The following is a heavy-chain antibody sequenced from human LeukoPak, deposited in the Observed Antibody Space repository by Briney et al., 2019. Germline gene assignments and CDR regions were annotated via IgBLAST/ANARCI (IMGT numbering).Heavy chain of an antibody. CDR3: ARDSGLTTVTPKYYFDY. Sequence: ASVNVSCKAFGYTFSSYYMHWVRQAPGQGPEWMGIINPSGGSTSYAQKFQGRVTMTRDTSTSTVYMELTSLRSEDTAVYYCARDSGLTTVTPKYYFDYWGQGTLVTVSS. D-gene: IGHD4-17*01. CDR1: GYTFSSYY. J-gene: IGHJ4*02. CDR2: INPSGGST. V-gene: IGHV1-46*01.